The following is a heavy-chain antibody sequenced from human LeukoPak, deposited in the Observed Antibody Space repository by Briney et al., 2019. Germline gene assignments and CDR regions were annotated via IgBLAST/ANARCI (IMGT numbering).Heavy chain of an antibody. CDR3: AKDGLGFGEPPWIDY. D-gene: IGHD3-10*01. CDR1: GFTFSSYG. V-gene: IGHV3-30*18. CDR2: ISYDGSNK. J-gene: IGHJ4*02. Sequence: HPGRSLRLSCAASGFTFSSYGMHWVRQAPGKGLEWVAVISYDGSNKYYADSVKGRFTISRDNSKNTLYLQMNSLRAEDTAVYYCAKDGLGFGEPPWIDYWGQGTLVTVSS.